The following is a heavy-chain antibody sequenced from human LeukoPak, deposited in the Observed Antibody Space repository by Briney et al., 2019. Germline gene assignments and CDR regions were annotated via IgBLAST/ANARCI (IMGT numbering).Heavy chain of an antibody. CDR2: IVVGSGNT. D-gene: IGHD3-22*01. J-gene: IGHJ4*02. Sequence: VASVKVSCKASGFTFTSSAMQWVRLARGQRLEWIGWIVVGSGNTNYAQKFQERVTITRDMSTSTAYMELSSLRSEDTAVYYCAADLNCYDSSGYRRSFDYWGQGTLVTVSS. CDR1: GFTFTSSA. V-gene: IGHV1-58*02. CDR3: AADLNCYDSSGYRRSFDY.